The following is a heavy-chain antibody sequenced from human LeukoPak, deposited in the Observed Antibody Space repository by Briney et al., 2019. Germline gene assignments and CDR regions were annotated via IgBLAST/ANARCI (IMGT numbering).Heavy chain of an antibody. CDR1: GYSFTSYW. Sequence: GESLQISCKGSGYSFTSYWIGWVRRLPGKSLEWMGIIYPGDSDTRYSPSFQGQVTISADKSISTAYLQWSSLKASDTAMYYCARVAHSSGYSTGEFDYWGQGTLVTVSS. CDR2: IYPGDSDT. J-gene: IGHJ4*02. V-gene: IGHV5-51*01. CDR3: ARVAHSSGYSTGEFDY. D-gene: IGHD3-22*01.